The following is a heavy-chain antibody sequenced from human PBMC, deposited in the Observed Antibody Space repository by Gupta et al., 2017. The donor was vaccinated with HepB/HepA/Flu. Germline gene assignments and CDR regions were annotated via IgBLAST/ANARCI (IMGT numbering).Heavy chain of an antibody. CDR3: ARDPLGGWFDP. CDR2: INHSGST. CDR1: GGSFSGYY. J-gene: IGHJ5*02. Sequence: QVQLQQWGAGLLKPSETLSLTCAVYGGSFSGYYWSWIRQPPGKGLEWIGEINHSGSTNYNPSLKSRVTISVDTSKNQFSLKLSSVTAADTAVYYCARDPLGGWFDPWGQGTLVTVSS. V-gene: IGHV4-34*01.